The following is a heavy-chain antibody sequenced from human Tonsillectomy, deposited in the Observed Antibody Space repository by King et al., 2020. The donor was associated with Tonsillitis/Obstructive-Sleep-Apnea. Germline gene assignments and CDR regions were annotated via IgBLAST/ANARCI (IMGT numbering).Heavy chain of an antibody. CDR3: ARDGRRGYYMDG. V-gene: IGHV3-30*01. J-gene: IGHJ6*03. CDR1: GFTFSSYA. CDR2: ISYDGSNK. D-gene: IGHD1-14*01. Sequence: VQLVESGGGVVQPGRSLRLSCAASGFTFSSYAMHWVRQAPGKGLDWVAVISYDGSNKYYADSVKGLFTISRDNSKNTRYLQMNSLRAEDTALYYCARDGRRGYYMDGWGKGTTVTVSS.